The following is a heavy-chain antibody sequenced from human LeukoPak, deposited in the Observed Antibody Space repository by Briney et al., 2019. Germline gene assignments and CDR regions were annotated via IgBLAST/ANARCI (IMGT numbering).Heavy chain of an antibody. CDR1: GYTFTGYY. Sequence: ASVKVSCKASGYTFTGYYMHWVRQAPGQELEWMGWINPNSGGTNYAQKFQGRVTMTRDTSISTAYMELSRLRSDDTAVYYCARDLPYCSSTSCSYYFDYWGQGTLVTVSS. V-gene: IGHV1-2*02. D-gene: IGHD2-2*01. J-gene: IGHJ4*02. CDR2: INPNSGGT. CDR3: ARDLPYCSSTSCSYYFDY.